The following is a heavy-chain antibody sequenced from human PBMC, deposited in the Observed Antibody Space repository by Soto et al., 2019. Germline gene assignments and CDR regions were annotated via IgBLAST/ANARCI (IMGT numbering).Heavy chain of an antibody. D-gene: IGHD1-20*01. V-gene: IGHV4-39*01. CDR3: AITEGPSTGFDN. Sequence: SETLSLTCTVSGGSISSSSYYWGWIRQPPGKGLEWIGSIYYSGSTYYNPSLKSRVTISVDTSKNQFSLKLSSVTAADTAVYYCAITEGPSTGFDNWGQGTLVTVSS. J-gene: IGHJ4*02. CDR1: GGSISSSSYY. CDR2: IYYSGST.